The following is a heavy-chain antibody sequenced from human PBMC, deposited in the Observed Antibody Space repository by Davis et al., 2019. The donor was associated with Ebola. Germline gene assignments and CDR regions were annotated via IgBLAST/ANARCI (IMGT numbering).Heavy chain of an antibody. Sequence: GGSLRLSCAASGFTVSSNHMSWVRQAPGKGLEWVSVISDQSTAYADSVRGRFIISRDKSNNTLYLEMNSLRVDDTAVYYCATTQWLREFDNWGQGTLVTVSS. CDR1: GFTVSSNH. V-gene: IGHV3-53*05. CDR2: ISDQST. CDR3: ATTQWLREFDN. D-gene: IGHD6-19*01. J-gene: IGHJ4*02.